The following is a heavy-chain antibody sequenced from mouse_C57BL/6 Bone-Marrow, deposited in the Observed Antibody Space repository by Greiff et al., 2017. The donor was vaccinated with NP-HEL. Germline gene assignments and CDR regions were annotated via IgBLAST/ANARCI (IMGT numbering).Heavy chain of an antibody. V-gene: IGHV1-26*01. Sequence: VQLQQSGPELVKPGASVKISCKASGYTFTDYYMNWVKQSHGKSLEWIGDINPNNGGTSYNQKFKGKATLTVDKSSSTAYMELRSLTSEDSAVYYCARGDYDENVDHWGQGTTLTVSS. D-gene: IGHD2-4*01. CDR1: GYTFTDYY. CDR2: INPNNGGT. J-gene: IGHJ2*01. CDR3: ARGDYDENVDH.